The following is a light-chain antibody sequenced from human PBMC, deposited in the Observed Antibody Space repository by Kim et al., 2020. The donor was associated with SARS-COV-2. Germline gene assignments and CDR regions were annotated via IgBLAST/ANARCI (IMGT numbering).Light chain of an antibody. V-gene: IGKV1-12*01. CDR3: LQTNTFPYT. CDR1: QGISRW. Sequence: SASVGGRVTITCRASQGISRWLGWYQQKPGKAPGLLIYGASSLQSGVPSRFSGSGSGTDFTLTISSLQPEDSATYYCLQTNTFPYTFGQGTKLEIK. CDR2: GAS. J-gene: IGKJ2*01.